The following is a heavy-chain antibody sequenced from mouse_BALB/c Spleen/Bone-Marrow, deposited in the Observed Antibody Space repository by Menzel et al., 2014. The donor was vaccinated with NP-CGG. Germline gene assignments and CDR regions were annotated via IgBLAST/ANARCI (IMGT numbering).Heavy chain of an antibody. CDR3: ARHEDDYYDAMGY. CDR2: ISSGGGST. CDR1: GFAFSSYD. D-gene: IGHD2-4*01. V-gene: IGHV5-12-1*01. J-gene: IGHJ4*01. Sequence: EVQRVESGGGLVKPGGSLKLSCAASGFAFSSYDMSWVRQTPEKRLEWVAYISSGGGSTYYPDTVKGRFTISSDNAKNTLYLQMSSLKSEDTAMYYCARHEDDYYDAMGYWGQGTPVTVSS.